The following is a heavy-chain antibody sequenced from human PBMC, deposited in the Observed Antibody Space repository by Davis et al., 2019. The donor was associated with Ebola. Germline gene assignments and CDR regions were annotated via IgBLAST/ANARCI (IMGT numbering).Heavy chain of an antibody. V-gene: IGHV1-46*01. Sequence: ASVKVSCKASGYTFTSYYMHWVRQAPGQGLEWMGIINPSGGSTSYAQKFQGRVTMTRDTSTSTVYMELSSLRSEDTAVYYCARAGRGYSGYDYPDWWIDPWGQGTLVTVSS. J-gene: IGHJ5*02. D-gene: IGHD5-12*01. CDR3: ARAGRGYSGYDYPDWWIDP. CDR1: GYTFTSYY. CDR2: INPSGGST.